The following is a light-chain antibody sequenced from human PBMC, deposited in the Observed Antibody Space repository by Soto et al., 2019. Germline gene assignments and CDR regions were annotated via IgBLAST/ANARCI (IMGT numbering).Light chain of an antibody. CDR3: LQHSDYPFT. V-gene: IGKV1-17*01. J-gene: IGKJ2*01. CDR2: SAS. CDR1: RGIRDA. Sequence: DIQMTQSPSSLSASVGDRVTITCRASRGIRDALGWYQQKSGKVPKRLIYSASSLQNVVPSRFSGRGYGTEFTLTISSLQPEDFATYFCLQHSDYPFTFGQGTRLEI.